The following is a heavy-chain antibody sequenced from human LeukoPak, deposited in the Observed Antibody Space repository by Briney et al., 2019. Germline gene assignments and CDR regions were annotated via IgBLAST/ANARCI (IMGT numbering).Heavy chain of an antibody. V-gene: IGHV3-48*03. CDR2: ISSSGSTI. CDR1: GFTFSSYE. J-gene: IGHJ6*02. CDR3: ARDSVWYDSSNGMDV. Sequence: GGSLRLSCAASGFTFSSYEMNWVRQAPGKGLEWVSYISSSGSTIYYADSVKGRFTISRDNAKSSLYLQMNSLRAEDTAVYYCARDSVWYDSSNGMDVWGQGTTVTVSS. D-gene: IGHD3-22*01.